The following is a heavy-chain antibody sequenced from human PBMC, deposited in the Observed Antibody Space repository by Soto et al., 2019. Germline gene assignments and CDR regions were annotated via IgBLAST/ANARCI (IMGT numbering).Heavy chain of an antibody. Sequence: QITLKESGPTLVKPTQTLTLTCTFSGFSLSTSGVGVGGVRQPPGKALEWLVFIYWDDDKPYSPSLRSRLTITKDTSKNQVVLTMTNVDPVDTATYFCAHRRIGVSQWNYGDFDYWGQGTLVTVSS. CDR1: GFSLSTSGVG. CDR2: IYWDDDK. V-gene: IGHV2-5*02. CDR3: AHRRIGVSQWNYGDFDY. J-gene: IGHJ4*02. D-gene: IGHD6-19*01.